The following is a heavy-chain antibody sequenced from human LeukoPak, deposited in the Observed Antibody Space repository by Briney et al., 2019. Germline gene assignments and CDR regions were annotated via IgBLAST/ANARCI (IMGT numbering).Heavy chain of an antibody. J-gene: IGHJ4*02. CDR1: RDSISSYF. V-gene: IGHV4-59*01. CDR2: IYHSGST. Sequence: KPSGTLSLTCTVSRDSISSYFWSWIRQPPGKGLEWIAYIYHSGSTSYNPSLKSRVTLSVDTSKNQFSLNLTSVTAADTAVYYCARWGTENGHYPIYWGQGTLVTVSS. D-gene: IGHD1-1*01. CDR3: ARWGTENGHYPIY.